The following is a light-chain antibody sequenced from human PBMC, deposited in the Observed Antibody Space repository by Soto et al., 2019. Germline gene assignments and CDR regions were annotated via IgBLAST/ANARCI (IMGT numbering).Light chain of an antibody. Sequence: QSALTQPPSVSGSPGQSVTISCTGTSNDVGTYNRVSWYQEPPGTAPKLMIYEVNKRPSGVPDRFSGSKSGNTASLTISGLQAEDEADYYCSSYTSSSTLLFGGGTKLTVL. CDR3: SSYTSSSTLL. J-gene: IGLJ2*01. CDR1: SNDVGTYNR. CDR2: EVN. V-gene: IGLV2-18*02.